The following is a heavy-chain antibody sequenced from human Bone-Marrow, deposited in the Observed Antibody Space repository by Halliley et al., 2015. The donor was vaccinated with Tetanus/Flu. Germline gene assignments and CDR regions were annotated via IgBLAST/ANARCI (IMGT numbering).Heavy chain of an antibody. D-gene: IGHD3-3*01. V-gene: IGHV4-59*01. J-gene: IGHJ4*02. CDR1: GASINNYY. CDR2: IYYSGDT. Sequence: TLSLTCTVSGASINNYYWTWIRQPPGKGLEWIGNIYYSGDTLYNPSLNSRVSISIDASKEHFSLHLNFLTSADTAVYHCARGTIFGVVTEWGQGPLVTVSS. CDR3: ARGTIFGVVTE.